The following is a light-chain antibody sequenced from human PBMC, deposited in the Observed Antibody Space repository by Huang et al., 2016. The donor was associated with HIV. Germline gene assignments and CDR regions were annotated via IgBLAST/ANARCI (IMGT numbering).Light chain of an antibody. V-gene: IGKV1-39*01. CDR2: AAS. J-gene: IGKJ1*01. Sequence: IQMTQSPSSLPAFVGDRVTITCRASQSLTTYLNWYQQKIGESPKLLIYAASILQSGVPLRFGGSGSGTNFSLTITNLQSEDFAVYYCQQSYSIPWTFGQGTRVEI. CDR1: QSLTTY. CDR3: QQSYSIPWT.